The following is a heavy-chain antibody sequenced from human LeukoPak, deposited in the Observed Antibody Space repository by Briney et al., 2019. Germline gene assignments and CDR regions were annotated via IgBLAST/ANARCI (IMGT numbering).Heavy chain of an antibody. CDR1: GFTFSSYS. CDR2: ISSSSSYI. J-gene: IGHJ4*02. Sequence: PGGSLRLSCAASGFTFSSYSMNWVRQAPGKGLEWVSSISSSSSYIYYADSVKGRFTISRDNAKNSLYLQMNSLRAEDTAVYYCAKSPARGNPWECWGQRTLVTVSS. V-gene: IGHV3-21*01. CDR3: AKSPARGNPWEC. D-gene: IGHD1-26*01.